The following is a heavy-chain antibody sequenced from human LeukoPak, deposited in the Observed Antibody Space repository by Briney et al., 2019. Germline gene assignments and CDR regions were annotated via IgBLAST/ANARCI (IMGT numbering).Heavy chain of an antibody. CDR1: GFTFSVYY. CDR3: ARDHFRAAAGTNYYYYGMDV. Sequence: NTGGSLRLSCAASGFTFSVYYMSWIRQAPGKGLEWVSYISSSGSTIYYADSVKGRFTISRDNAKNSLYLQMNSLRAEDTAVYYCARDHFRAAAGTNYYYYGMDVWGQGTTVTVSS. CDR2: ISSSGSTI. D-gene: IGHD6-13*01. V-gene: IGHV3-11*01. J-gene: IGHJ6*02.